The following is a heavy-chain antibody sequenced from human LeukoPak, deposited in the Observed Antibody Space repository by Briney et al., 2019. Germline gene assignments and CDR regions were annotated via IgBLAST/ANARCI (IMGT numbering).Heavy chain of an antibody. CDR2: FDPEDGET. CDR3: ATSMGDIVATRSQNDYYFDY. J-gene: IGHJ4*02. V-gene: IGHV1-24*01. CDR1: GYTLTELS. D-gene: IGHD5-12*01. Sequence: ASVKVSCKVSGYTLTELSMHWVRQAPGKGLEWMGGFDPEDGETIYAQKFQGRVTMTEDTSTDTAYMELSSLRSEDTAVYYCATSMGDIVATRSQNDYYFDYWGQGTLVTVSS.